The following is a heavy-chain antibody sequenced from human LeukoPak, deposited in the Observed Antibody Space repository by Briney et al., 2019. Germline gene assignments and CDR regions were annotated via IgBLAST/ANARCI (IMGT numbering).Heavy chain of an antibody. V-gene: IGHV3-30*02. J-gene: IGHJ4*02. D-gene: IGHD3-10*01. CDR2: IRYDGSNK. CDR3: AKDQYYYGSGSDY. Sequence: GGSLRLSCAASGFPFSSYGMHWVRQAPGKRLEWVAFIRYDGSNKYYADSVKGRFTISRDNSKNTLYLQMNSLRAEATAVYYCAKDQYYYGSGSDYWGQGTLVTVSS. CDR1: GFPFSSYG.